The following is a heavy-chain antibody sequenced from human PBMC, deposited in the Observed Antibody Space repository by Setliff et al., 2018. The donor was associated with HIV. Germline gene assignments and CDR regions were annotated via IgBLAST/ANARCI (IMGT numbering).Heavy chain of an antibody. Sequence: PGGSLRLSCATSGFTFSYYGMHWVRQAPGKGLEWVAFIRYDDTYKYYADSVKGRFTISRDNSKNTLYLQMNSLRAEDTAVYYCAKKVPGVGVAGPFDYWGQGTLVTVSS. J-gene: IGHJ4*02. D-gene: IGHD6-19*01. CDR1: GFTFSYYG. CDR3: AKKVPGVGVAGPFDY. V-gene: IGHV3-30*02. CDR2: IRYDDTYK.